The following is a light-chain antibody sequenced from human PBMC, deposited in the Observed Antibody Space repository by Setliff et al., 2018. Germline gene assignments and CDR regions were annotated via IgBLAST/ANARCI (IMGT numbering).Light chain of an antibody. Sequence: QSALAQPASVSGSPGQSITISCTGTSSDVGLYNLVSWYQQHPGKAPKLIIYEVTKRPSGVSDRFSGSKSGNTASLTISVLQPEDEADYHCSSYTVKSTVIFAGGTK. CDR1: SSDVGLYNL. CDR2: EVT. V-gene: IGLV2-23*02. J-gene: IGLJ2*01. CDR3: SSYTVKSTVI.